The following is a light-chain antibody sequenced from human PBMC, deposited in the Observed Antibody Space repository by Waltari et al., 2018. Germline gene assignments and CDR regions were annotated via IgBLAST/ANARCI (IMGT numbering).Light chain of an antibody. Sequence: QSVLTQPPSASGTPGQRVTIPCSGSSSNIGSNSATWSQQPPGTAPKLLMYGNNPRXXXXXXXXXXXXXXTSASLAXSGLRSEDEAIYYCATWDDSLGGLWVFGGGTKVTVL. J-gene: IGLJ3*02. CDR2: GNN. CDR1: SSNIGSNS. CDR3: ATWDDSLGGLWV. V-gene: IGLV1-47*01.